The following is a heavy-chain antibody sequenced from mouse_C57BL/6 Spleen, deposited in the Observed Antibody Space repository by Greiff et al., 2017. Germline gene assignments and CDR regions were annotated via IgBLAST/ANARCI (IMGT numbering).Heavy chain of an antibody. Sequence: EVKVEESGGGLVKPGGSLKLSCAASGFTFSSYAMSWVRQTPEKRLEWVATISDGGSYTYYPDNVKGRFTISRDNAKNNLYLQMSQLKSEDTAMYYCARDYCSSLYAMDYWGQGTSVTVSS. CDR1: GFTFSSYA. V-gene: IGHV5-4*01. J-gene: IGHJ4*01. CDR3: ARDYCSSLYAMDY. D-gene: IGHD1-1*01. CDR2: ISDGGSYT.